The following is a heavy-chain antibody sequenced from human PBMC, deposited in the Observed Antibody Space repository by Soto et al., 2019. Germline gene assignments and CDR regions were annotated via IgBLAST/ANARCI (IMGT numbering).Heavy chain of an antibody. CDR3: ARVLYQLPFDY. V-gene: IGHV3-11*01. CDR1: GFTFSDYY. J-gene: IGHJ4*02. D-gene: IGHD2-2*01. Sequence: GGALRLSCAAFGFTFSDYYMSWIRQAPGEGLEWVSYISSSGSTIYYADSVKGRFTISRDNAKNSLYLQMNSLRAEDTAVYYCARVLYQLPFDYWGQGTLVTVSS. CDR2: ISSSGSTI.